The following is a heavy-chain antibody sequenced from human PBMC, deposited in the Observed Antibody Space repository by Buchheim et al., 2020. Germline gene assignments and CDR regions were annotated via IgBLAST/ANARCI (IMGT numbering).Heavy chain of an antibody. CDR3: ARETGYSSSWYVGRGKGNYNWFDP. D-gene: IGHD6-13*01. CDR1: GGSFSGYY. J-gene: IGHJ5*02. V-gene: IGHV4-34*01. CDR2: INHSGST. Sequence: QVQLQQWGAGLLKPSETLSLTCAVYGGSFSGYYWSWIRQPPGKGLEWIGEINHSGSTNYNPSLKSRVTISVDTSKNQFSLKLSSVTAADTAVYYCARETGYSSSWYVGRGKGNYNWFDPWGKGTL.